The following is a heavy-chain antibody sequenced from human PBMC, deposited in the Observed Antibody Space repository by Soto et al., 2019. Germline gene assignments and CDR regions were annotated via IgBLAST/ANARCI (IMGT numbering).Heavy chain of an antibody. V-gene: IGHV1-69*06. CDR1: GGTFGNYA. CDR2: TIPIFGTE. CDR3: MRVAVPSTDGDDV. D-gene: IGHD2-8*01. Sequence: QVQLAQSGAEVKKPGSSVNVSCTASGGTFGNYAIGWVRQAPGQGLEWMGNTIPIFGTENYAQKFQGRITMTEDRFTSTAYMELTSLRSEDTALYYCMRVAVPSTDGDDVCCQG. J-gene: IGHJ6*02.